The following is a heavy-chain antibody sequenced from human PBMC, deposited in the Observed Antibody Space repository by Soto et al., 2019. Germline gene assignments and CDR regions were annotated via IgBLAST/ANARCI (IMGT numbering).Heavy chain of an antibody. Sequence: QVQLQESGPGLVKPSETLSLTCTVSGGSISSYYWSWIRQPPGKGLEWIGYIYYSGSTNYNPSLKSRVTISVDTSKNQFSLKLSSVTAADTAVYYCARDSGPEDRWLQFSDWGQGTLVTVSS. D-gene: IGHD5-12*01. J-gene: IGHJ4*02. CDR2: IYYSGST. CDR1: GGSISSYY. V-gene: IGHV4-59*01. CDR3: ARDSGPEDRWLQFSD.